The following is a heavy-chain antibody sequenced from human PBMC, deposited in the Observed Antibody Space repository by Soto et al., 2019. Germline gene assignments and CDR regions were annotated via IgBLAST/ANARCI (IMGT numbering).Heavy chain of an antibody. CDR1: GASITYGAYS. D-gene: IGHD3-10*01. CDR2: INHLETT. V-gene: IGHV4-30-2*01. CDR3: ARGGGFDSCDY. J-gene: IGHJ4*02. Sequence: QLQLHMSGSGLVKPSQTLSLTCTVSGASITYGAYSWSWIRQTPGKGLEWIGYINHLETTFYNPSFESRLTLSIDRTKNQFALNLKSMSAADRAVYFCARGGGFDSCDYWGQGILGTVSS.